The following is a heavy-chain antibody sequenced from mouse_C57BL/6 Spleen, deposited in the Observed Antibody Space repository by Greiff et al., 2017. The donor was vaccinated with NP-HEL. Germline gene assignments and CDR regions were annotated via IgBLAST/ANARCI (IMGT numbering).Heavy chain of an antibody. Sequence: EVQLQQSGPELVKPGASVKMSCKASGYTFTDYNMHWVKQSHGKSLEWIGYINPNNGGTSYNQKFKGKATLTVNKSSSTAYMELRSLTSEDSAVYYCAASYYDYDEGYFEVWGTGTTVTVSS. J-gene: IGHJ1*03. CDR1: GYTFTDYN. CDR2: INPNNGGT. D-gene: IGHD2-4*01. CDR3: AASYYDYDEGYFEV. V-gene: IGHV1-22*01.